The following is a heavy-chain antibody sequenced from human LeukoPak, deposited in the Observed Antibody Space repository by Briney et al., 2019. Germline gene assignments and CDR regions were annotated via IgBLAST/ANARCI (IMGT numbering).Heavy chain of an antibody. Sequence: GGSLRLSCAASGFTVSSNYMSWVRQAPGKGLEWVSVIYSGGSTYYADSVKGRFTISRDDSKNTLYLQMNSLRAEDTAVYYCARPYDSSGYWHFDYWGQGTLVTVSS. D-gene: IGHD3-22*01. V-gene: IGHV3-66*01. CDR1: GFTVSSNY. CDR3: ARPYDSSGYWHFDY. J-gene: IGHJ4*02. CDR2: IYSGGST.